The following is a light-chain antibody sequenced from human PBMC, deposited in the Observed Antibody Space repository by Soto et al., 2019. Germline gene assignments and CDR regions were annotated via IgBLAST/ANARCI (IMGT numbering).Light chain of an antibody. J-gene: IGKJ4*01. CDR3: QQFNSYPFT. V-gene: IGKV1-13*02. CDR2: DAS. Sequence: AIQLAQSPSSLSASVGDRVTITCRASQGISSALAWYQQKTGKAPKLLIYDASSLESGVPSRFSGSGSGTDFTLTISSLQPEDFATYYCQQFNSYPFTFGGGTKVEIK. CDR1: QGISSA.